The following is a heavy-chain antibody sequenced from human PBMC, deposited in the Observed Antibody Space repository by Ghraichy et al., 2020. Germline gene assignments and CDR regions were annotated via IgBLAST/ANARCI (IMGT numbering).Heavy chain of an antibody. V-gene: IGHV4-59*01. D-gene: IGHD2-2*01. CDR2: IYYSGST. J-gene: IGHJ5*02. CDR3: ARVSGASGVVPAGGWFDP. Sequence: SETLSLTCNVSGGSISGYYWSWIRQPPGKGLEWIGYIYYSGSTNYNPSLKSRVTISVDTSKNQFSLKLSSVTAADTAVYYCARVSGASGVVPAGGWFDPWGQGTLVTVSS. CDR1: GGSISGYY.